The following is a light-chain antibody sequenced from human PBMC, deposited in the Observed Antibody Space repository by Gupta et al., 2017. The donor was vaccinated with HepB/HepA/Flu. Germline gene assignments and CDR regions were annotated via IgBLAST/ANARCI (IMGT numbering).Light chain of an antibody. V-gene: IGKV3-11*01. CDR2: DAS. Sequence: EIVXTQSPATLSLSPGERATLSCRASQSVSSYLAWYQQKPGQAPRLLIYDASNRATGIPARFSGSGSGTDFTLTISSLEPEDFAVYYCQQRSNWLTFGGGTKVEIK. CDR3: QQRSNWLT. CDR1: QSVSSY. J-gene: IGKJ4*01.